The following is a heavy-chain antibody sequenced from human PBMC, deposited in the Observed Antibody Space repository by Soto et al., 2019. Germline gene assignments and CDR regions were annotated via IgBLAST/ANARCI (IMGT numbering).Heavy chain of an antibody. J-gene: IGHJ6*02. Sequence: GGSLILSCAASGFTFSSYAMHWVRQAPGKGLEWVAVISYDGSNKYYADSVKGRFTVSRDNSKNTLYLQMNSLRAEDTAVYYCAKALRYDILTGYSPGEFYYGMDVWGQGTTVTVSS. V-gene: IGHV3-30-3*01. D-gene: IGHD3-9*01. CDR2: ISYDGSNK. CDR1: GFTFSSYA. CDR3: AKALRYDILTGYSPGEFYYGMDV.